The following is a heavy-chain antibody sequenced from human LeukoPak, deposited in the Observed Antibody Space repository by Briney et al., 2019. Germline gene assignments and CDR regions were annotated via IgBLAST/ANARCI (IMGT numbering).Heavy chain of an antibody. CDR3: ARELSYYGSGYYFDY. J-gene: IGHJ4*02. D-gene: IGHD3-10*01. V-gene: IGHV3-21*01. CDR1: GFTFTTYS. CDR2: ISSSSSYI. Sequence: TGGSLRLSCEASGFTFTTYSMTWVRQAPGKGLEWVSSISSSSSYIYYADSVKGRFTISRDNAKNSLYLQMNSLRAEDTAVYYCARELSYYGSGYYFDYWGQGTLVTVSS.